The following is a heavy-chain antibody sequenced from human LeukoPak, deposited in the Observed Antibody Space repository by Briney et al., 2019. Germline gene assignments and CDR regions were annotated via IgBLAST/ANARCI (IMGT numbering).Heavy chain of an antibody. CDR3: AKVGYGPSGIDY. D-gene: IGHD4-17*01. CDR2: ISGSGGST. V-gene: IGHV3-23*01. Sequence: QPGRSLRLSCAASGFTFSSYAMHWVRQAPGKGLEWVSAISGSGGSTYYADSVKGRFTISRDNSKNTLYLQMNSLRAEDTAVCYCAKVGYGPSGIDYWGQGTLVTVSS. CDR1: GFTFSSYA. J-gene: IGHJ4*02.